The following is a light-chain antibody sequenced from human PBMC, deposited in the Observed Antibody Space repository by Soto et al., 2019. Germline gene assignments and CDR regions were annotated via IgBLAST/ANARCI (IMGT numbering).Light chain of an antibody. CDR2: AAS. Sequence: DIQLTQSPSFLSASVGDRVTITCRASQGISSYLAWYQQKPGKAPKLLIYAASTLQSGVPSRFSGSGSGTDFTLTISSLQPEDFATYYCQQVNSFRTFGQGTKV. CDR3: QQVNSFRT. V-gene: IGKV1-9*01. J-gene: IGKJ1*01. CDR1: QGISSY.